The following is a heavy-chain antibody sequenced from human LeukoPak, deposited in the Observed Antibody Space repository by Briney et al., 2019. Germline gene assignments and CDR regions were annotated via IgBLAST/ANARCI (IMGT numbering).Heavy chain of an antibody. CDR1: GFTFSSYG. V-gene: IGHV3-33*06. Sequence: GGSLRLSCAASGFTFSSYGMHWVRQAPGKGLEWVAVICYDGSNKYYADSVKGRFTISRDNSKNTLYLQMNSLRAEETAVYYCAKDGRPFELLWFGELSYNWFDPWGQGTLVTVSS. D-gene: IGHD3-10*01. CDR3: AKDGRPFELLWFGELSYNWFDP. J-gene: IGHJ5*02. CDR2: ICYDGSNK.